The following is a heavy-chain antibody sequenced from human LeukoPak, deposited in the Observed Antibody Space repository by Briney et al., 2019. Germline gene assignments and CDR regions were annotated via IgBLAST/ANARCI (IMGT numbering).Heavy chain of an antibody. CDR3: PKDIRRQQLVSVFDY. J-gene: IGHJ4*02. D-gene: IGHD6-13*01. Sequence: GGSVRLSCAASGFTFDDYAMHWVRQAPGKGVEWVSLISGEGGSTYYADSVKGRFTISRENSKNSVYVKMNSLRRGDTALYYCPKDIRRQQLVSVFDYWGQGTLVTVSS. V-gene: IGHV3-43*02. CDR2: ISGEGGST. CDR1: GFTFDDYA.